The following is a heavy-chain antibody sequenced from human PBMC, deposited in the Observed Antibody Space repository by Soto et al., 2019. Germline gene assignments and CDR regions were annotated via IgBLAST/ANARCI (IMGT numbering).Heavy chain of an antibody. J-gene: IGHJ5*01. CDR1: GASINSADYY. Sequence: QVQLQESGPGLVKPSQTLSLTCAVSGASINSADYYWSWIRQPPGKGLEWIGYIYYSGSTYYNPSLKGRAAISADMSKNQFSLRLSSATAADTAVYYCARAVYCRSAACSNWFDSWGQGTLVTVSS. CDR2: IYYSGST. V-gene: IGHV4-30-4*01. CDR3: ARAVYCRSAACSNWFDS. D-gene: IGHD2-2*01.